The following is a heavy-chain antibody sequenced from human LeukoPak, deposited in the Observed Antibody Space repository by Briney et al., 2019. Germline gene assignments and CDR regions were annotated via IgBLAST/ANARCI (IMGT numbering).Heavy chain of an antibody. CDR3: AREPEVGATFFDY. CDR2: VSYDGSNK. CDR1: GFTFSSYA. V-gene: IGHV3-30*04. Sequence: PGRSLRLSCAASGFTFSSYAMHWVRQAPGKGLEWVAVVSYDGSNKYYAGSVKGRFTISRDNSKNTLYLQMNSLRAEDTAVYYCAREPEVGATFFDYWGQGTLVTVSS. D-gene: IGHD1-26*01. J-gene: IGHJ4*02.